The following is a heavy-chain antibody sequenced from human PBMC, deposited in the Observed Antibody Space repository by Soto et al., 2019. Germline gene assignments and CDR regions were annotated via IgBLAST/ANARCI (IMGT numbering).Heavy chain of an antibody. J-gene: IGHJ6*02. D-gene: IGHD2-15*01. Sequence: QVQLVESGGGVVQPGRSLRLSCAASGFTFSSYAMHWVRQAPGKGLEWVAVISYDGSNNYYADSVKGRFTISRDNSKNTLYLQMHSLRAEDTAVYYCARMASFYCSGGSCYPTYGMDVWGQGTTVTVSS. CDR1: GFTFSSYA. V-gene: IGHV3-30-3*01. CDR3: ARMASFYCSGGSCYPTYGMDV. CDR2: ISYDGSNN.